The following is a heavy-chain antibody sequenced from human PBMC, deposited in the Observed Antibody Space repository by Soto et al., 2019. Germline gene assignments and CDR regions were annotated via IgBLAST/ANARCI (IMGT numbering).Heavy chain of an antibody. CDR3: ARVSYSSSWYGPGMDV. CDR2: IYYSGST. V-gene: IGHV4-59*01. D-gene: IGHD6-13*01. J-gene: IGHJ6*02. CDR1: GGSISSYY. Sequence: SETLSLTCTVSGGSISSYYWSWIRQPPGKGLEWIGYIYYSGSTNYNPSLKSRVTISVDTSKNQFSLKLSSVTAADTAVYYCARVSYSSSWYGPGMDVWGQGTTVTV.